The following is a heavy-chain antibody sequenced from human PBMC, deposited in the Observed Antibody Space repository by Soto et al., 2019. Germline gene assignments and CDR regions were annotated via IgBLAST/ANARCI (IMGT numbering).Heavy chain of an antibody. CDR3: ARESKWVGVPLKGMDV. Sequence: GGSLRLSXAASGFTFSSYAMYWVRQAPGKGLEWVAVISSDGSNKYYADSVKGRFTISRDNSKNTLYLQMNSLRADDTAVYYCARESKWVGVPLKGMDVWGQGTTVTVSS. V-gene: IGHV3-30-3*01. J-gene: IGHJ6*02. CDR2: ISSDGSNK. D-gene: IGHD3-10*01. CDR1: GFTFSSYA.